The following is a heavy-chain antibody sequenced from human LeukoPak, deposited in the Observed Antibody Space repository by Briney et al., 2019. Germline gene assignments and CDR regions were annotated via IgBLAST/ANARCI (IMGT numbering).Heavy chain of an antibody. J-gene: IGHJ3*02. CDR3: AREGKELLRSFDI. CDR2: ISSSSSHI. V-gene: IGHV3-21*01. Sequence: GGSLRLSCAASGFTFSTYSMNWVRQAPGKGLEWVSSISSSSSHIYYADSVKGRFTISRDNTKNSLYLQMNSLRAEDTAVYYCAREGKELLRSFDIWGQGTMVTVSS. D-gene: IGHD1-26*01. CDR1: GFTFSTYS.